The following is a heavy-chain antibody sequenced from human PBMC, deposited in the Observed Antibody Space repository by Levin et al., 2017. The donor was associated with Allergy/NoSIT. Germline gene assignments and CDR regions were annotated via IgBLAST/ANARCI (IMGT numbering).Heavy chain of an antibody. V-gene: IGHV4-59*01. CDR1: GGSISSYY. Sequence: GSLRLSCTVSGGSISSYYWSWIRQPPGKGLEWIGYIYYSGSTNYNPSLKSRVTISVDTSKNQFSLKLSSVTAADTAGYYCARDRMGQDAFDIWGQGTMVTVSS. D-gene: IGHD3-16*01. CDR3: ARDRMGQDAFDI. J-gene: IGHJ3*02. CDR2: IYYSGST.